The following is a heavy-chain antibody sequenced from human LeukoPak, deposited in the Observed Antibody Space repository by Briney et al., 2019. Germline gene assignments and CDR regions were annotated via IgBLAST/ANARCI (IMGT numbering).Heavy chain of an antibody. CDR1: GFTPSNAW. Sequence: GGSLRLSCAASGFTPSNAWMSWVRQAPGKGLEWVGRIKSKTDGGTTDYAAPVKGRFTISRDDSKNTLYLQMNSLKTEDTAVYYCTTGRCSGGSCYSGCYWGQGTLVTVSS. J-gene: IGHJ4*02. CDR3: TTGRCSGGSCYSGCY. V-gene: IGHV3-15*01. CDR2: IKSKTDGGTT. D-gene: IGHD2-15*01.